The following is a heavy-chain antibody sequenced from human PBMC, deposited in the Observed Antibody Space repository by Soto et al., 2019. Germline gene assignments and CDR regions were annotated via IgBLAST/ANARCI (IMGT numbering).Heavy chain of an antibody. CDR2: IYPGDSDT. J-gene: IGHJ4*02. V-gene: IGHV5-51*01. CDR3: ARGNTAMAFDY. Sequence: GESLKISCKASGYSFTICWIGWVRQMPGKGLEWMGIIYPGDSDTRYSPSFQGQVTISADKSISTAYLQWSSLKASDTAIYYCARGNTAMAFDYWGQGTLVTVSS. CDR1: GYSFTICW. D-gene: IGHD5-18*01.